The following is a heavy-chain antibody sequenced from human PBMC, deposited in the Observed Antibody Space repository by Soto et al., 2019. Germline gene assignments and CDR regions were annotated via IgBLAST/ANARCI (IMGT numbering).Heavy chain of an antibody. CDR1: GFIVSSNY. J-gene: IGHJ4*02. V-gene: IGHV3-66*01. CDR3: AREIGYSYGPFDY. CDR2: ICSGGST. Sequence: PGGSLRLSCAVSGFIVSSNYMSWVRQAPVKGLEWVSVICSGGSTYYADSVKGRFTISRDNSKNTLYLQMNSLRAEDTAVYYCAREIGYSYGPFDYWGQGTLVTVSS. D-gene: IGHD5-18*01.